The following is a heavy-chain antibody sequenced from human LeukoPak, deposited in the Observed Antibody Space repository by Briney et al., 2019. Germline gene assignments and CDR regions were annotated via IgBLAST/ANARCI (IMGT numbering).Heavy chain of an antibody. CDR1: GGSFSGYY. CDR3: ARVVGYCSSTSCYFDY. D-gene: IGHD2-2*01. Sequence: PSETLSLTCAVYGGSFSGYYWSWIRQPPGKGLEWIGEINHSGSTNYNPSLKSRVTISVDTSKNQFSPKLSSVTAADTAVYYCARVVGYCSSTSCYFDYWGQGTLVTVSS. CDR2: INHSGST. V-gene: IGHV4-34*01. J-gene: IGHJ4*02.